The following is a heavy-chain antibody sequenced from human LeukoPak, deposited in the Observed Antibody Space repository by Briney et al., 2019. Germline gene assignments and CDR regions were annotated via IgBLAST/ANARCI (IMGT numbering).Heavy chain of an antibody. V-gene: IGHV1-69*01. CDR2: IIPIFGTA. CDR3: ARAAHDYYDSSGYPPLVDY. D-gene: IGHD3-22*01. CDR1: GGTFSSYA. Sequence: SVKVSCKASGGTFSSYAISWVRQAPGQGLEWMGGIIPIFGTANYAQKFQGRVTITADESTSTAYMELSSLRSEDTAVYYCARAAHDYYDSSGYPPLVDYWGQGTLVTVSS. J-gene: IGHJ4*02.